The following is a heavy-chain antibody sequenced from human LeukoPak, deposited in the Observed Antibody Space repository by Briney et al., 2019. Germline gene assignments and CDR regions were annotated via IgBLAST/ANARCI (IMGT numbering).Heavy chain of an antibody. J-gene: IGHJ5*02. Sequence: PRGSLRLSCATSGFTFSSYEMNWVRQAPGKGLEWFSYISSSGSTKYYADSVKGRFTISRDNAKNSLYLQMNSLRAEDTAVYYCARDSRASGFDPWGQGTLVTVSS. V-gene: IGHV3-48*03. CDR3: ARDSRASGFDP. CDR1: GFTFSSYE. D-gene: IGHD3-10*01. CDR2: ISSSGSTK.